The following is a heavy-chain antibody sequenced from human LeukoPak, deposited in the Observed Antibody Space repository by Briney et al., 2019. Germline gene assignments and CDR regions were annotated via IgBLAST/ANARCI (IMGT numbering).Heavy chain of an antibody. J-gene: IGHJ5*02. CDR3: ARDKPGPRAPDTAFDP. CDR1: GYTFTSYA. Sequence: ASVKVSCKASGYTFTSYAMHWVRQAPGQRLEWMGWINAGNGNTKYSQKFQGRVTITRDTSASTAYMELSSLRSEDTAVYYCARDKPGPRAPDTAFDPWAREPWSPSPQ. D-gene: IGHD2-2*01. CDR2: INAGNGNT. V-gene: IGHV1-3*01.